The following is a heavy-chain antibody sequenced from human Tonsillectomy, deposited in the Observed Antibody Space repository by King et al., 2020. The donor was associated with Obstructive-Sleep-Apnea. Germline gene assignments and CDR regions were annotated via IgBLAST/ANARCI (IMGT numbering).Heavy chain of an antibody. CDR2: IRYDGSNK. Sequence: VQLVESGGGVVQPGRSLRLSCAASGFTFSSYGMHWVRQAPGKGLEWVAFIRYDGSNKYYADSVKGRFTISRDNSKNTLYLQMNSLRAEDTAVYYCAKDRGVTTAQYFQHWGQGTLVTASS. V-gene: IGHV3-30*02. CDR1: GFTFSSYG. CDR3: AKDRGVTTAQYFQH. D-gene: IGHD4-17*01. J-gene: IGHJ1*01.